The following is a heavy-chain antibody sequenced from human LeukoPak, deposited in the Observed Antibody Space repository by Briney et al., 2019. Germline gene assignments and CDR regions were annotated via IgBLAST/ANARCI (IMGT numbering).Heavy chain of an antibody. D-gene: IGHD3-3*01. Sequence: GGSLRLSCAASGFTFSCYWMHWVRQAPGKGLVWVSRINTDGSSTDYADSVKGRFSISRDNAKNTLYLQMNSLRDEDTAVYYCARGSGTGDVWGKGTTVTVSS. V-gene: IGHV3-74*01. CDR1: GFTFSCYW. CDR2: INTDGSST. CDR3: ARGSGTGDV. J-gene: IGHJ6*04.